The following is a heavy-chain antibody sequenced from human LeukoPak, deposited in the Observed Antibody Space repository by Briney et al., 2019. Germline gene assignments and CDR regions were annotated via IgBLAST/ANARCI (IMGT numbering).Heavy chain of an antibody. Sequence: SETLSLTCTVSGGSISSSGYYWGWIRQPPGKGLEWIGSIYYSGSTYYNPSLKSRVTISVDTSKNQFSLKLSSVTAADTAVYYCASDVGSSWLDDYWGQGTLVTVSS. CDR2: IYYSGST. CDR3: ASDVGSSWLDDY. D-gene: IGHD6-13*01. V-gene: IGHV4-39*01. J-gene: IGHJ4*02. CDR1: GGSISSSGYY.